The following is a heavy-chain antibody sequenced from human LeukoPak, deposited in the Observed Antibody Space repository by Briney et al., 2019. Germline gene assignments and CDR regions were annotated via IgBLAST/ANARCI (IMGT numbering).Heavy chain of an antibody. CDR2: ISVSGGST. CDR3: AKGTGYSSSWYDY. CDR1: RFTFSSYA. J-gene: IGHJ4*02. V-gene: IGHV3-23*01. Sequence: TGGSLRLSCAASRFTFSSYAMSWVRQAPGKGLEWVSAISVSGGSTYYADSVKGRFTISRDNSKNTLYLQVNSLRAEDTAVYCCAKGTGYSSSWYDYWGQGTLVTVSS. D-gene: IGHD6-13*01.